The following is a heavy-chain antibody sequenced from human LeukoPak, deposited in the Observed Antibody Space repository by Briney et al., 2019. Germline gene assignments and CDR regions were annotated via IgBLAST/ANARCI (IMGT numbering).Heavy chain of an antibody. CDR1: GYTLTELS. CDR3: ATDPWSSGYYLTSDY. D-gene: IGHD3-22*01. J-gene: IGHJ4*02. Sequence: EASVKVSCKVSGYTLTELSMHWVRQAPGKGLELMGGFDPEDGETIYAQKFQGRVTMTEDTSTDTAYMELSSLRSEDTAVYYCATDPWSSGYYLTSDYWGQGTLVTVSS. V-gene: IGHV1-24*01. CDR2: FDPEDGET.